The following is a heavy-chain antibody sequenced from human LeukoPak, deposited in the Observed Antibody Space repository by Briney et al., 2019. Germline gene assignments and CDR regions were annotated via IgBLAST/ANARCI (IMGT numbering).Heavy chain of an antibody. Sequence: PGESLRLSCAASGFTVSSNYMSWVRQAPGKGLEWVSVIYSGGSTYYADSVKGRFTISRDNSKNTLYLQMNSLRAEDTAVYYCARDFGRYYGSGSYFRYFDYWGQGTLVTVSS. CDR1: GFTVSSNY. J-gene: IGHJ4*02. D-gene: IGHD3-10*01. CDR2: IYSGGST. CDR3: ARDFGRYYGSGSYFRYFDY. V-gene: IGHV3-53*01.